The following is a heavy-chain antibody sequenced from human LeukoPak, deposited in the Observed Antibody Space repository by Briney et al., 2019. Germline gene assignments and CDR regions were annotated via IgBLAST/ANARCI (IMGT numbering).Heavy chain of an antibody. J-gene: IGHJ4*02. D-gene: IGHD4-17*01. Sequence: SETLSLTCTVSSGSISSYYWSWIRQSPGKGLEWIGYIYYSGSTNYNPSLKSRVTISLDTSKNQFSLKLSSVTAADTAVYYCARGSYGDYLRFDYWGQGTLVTVSS. CDR3: ARGSYGDYLRFDY. CDR1: SGSISSYY. V-gene: IGHV4-59*01. CDR2: IYYSGST.